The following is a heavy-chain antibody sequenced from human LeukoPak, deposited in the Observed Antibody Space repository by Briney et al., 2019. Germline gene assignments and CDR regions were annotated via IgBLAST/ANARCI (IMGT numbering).Heavy chain of an antibody. CDR3: ARAGPGYCSRTNCNQYFQH. CDR2: INPNSGDT. J-gene: IGHJ1*01. CDR1: GNTFTGYY. V-gene: IGHV1-2*02. Sequence: ASVKVSCKASGNTFTGYYIHWVRQAPGQGLGWMGWINPNSGDTNFAQKFQGRVTMTRDTSISTAYMELSRLTSDDTAVYYCARAGPGYCSRTNCNQYFQHWGQGTLVTVSS. D-gene: IGHD2-2*01.